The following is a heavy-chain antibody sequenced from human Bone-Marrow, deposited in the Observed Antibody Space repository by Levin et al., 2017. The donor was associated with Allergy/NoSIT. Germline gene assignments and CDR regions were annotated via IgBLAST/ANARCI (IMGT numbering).Heavy chain of an antibody. J-gene: IGHJ4*02. CDR1: GYTFTSYG. Sequence: GESLKISCKASGYTFTSYGISWVRQAPGQGLEWMGWISAYNGNTNYAQKLQGRVTMTTDTSTSTAYMELRSLRSDDTAVYYCARDVGGAPFDYWGQGTLVTVSS. V-gene: IGHV1-18*01. CDR3: ARDVGGAPFDY. D-gene: IGHD1-26*01. CDR2: ISAYNGNT.